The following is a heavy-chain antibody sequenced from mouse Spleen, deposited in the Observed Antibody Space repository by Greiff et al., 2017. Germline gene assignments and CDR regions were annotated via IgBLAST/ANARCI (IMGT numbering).Heavy chain of an antibody. CDR3: ARDDGYYVGLSYAMDY. CDR1: GYTFTSYW. CDR2: IHPNSGST. V-gene: IGHV1-64*01. J-gene: IGHJ4*01. Sequence: VQLQQPGAELVKPGASVKLSCKASGYTFTSYWMHWVKQRPGQGLEWIGMIHPNSGSTNYNEKFKSKATLTVDKSSSTAYMQLSSLTSEDSAVYYCARDDGYYVGLSYAMDYWGQGTSVTVSS. D-gene: IGHD2-3*01.